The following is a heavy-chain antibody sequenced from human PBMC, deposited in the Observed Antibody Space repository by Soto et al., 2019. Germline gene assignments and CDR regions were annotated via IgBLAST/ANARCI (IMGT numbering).Heavy chain of an antibody. V-gene: IGHV3-23*01. D-gene: IGHD6-13*01. Sequence: GGSLRLSCAASGFTFSSYAMSWVRQAPGKGLEWVSAITGSGSSTYYADSVKGRFTISRDNSGNTLYLQMDSLRVDDTAIYYCAKAFSSSWYFGIDCWGQGTLVTVSS. CDR2: ITGSGSST. J-gene: IGHJ4*02. CDR1: GFTFSSYA. CDR3: AKAFSSSWYFGIDC.